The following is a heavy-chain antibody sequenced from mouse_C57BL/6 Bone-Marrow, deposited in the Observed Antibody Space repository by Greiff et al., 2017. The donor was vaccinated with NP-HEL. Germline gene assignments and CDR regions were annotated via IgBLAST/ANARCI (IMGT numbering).Heavy chain of an antibody. CDR3: ARYYDYDALYAMDY. V-gene: IGHV1-4*01. J-gene: IGHJ4*01. CDR1: GYTFTSYT. CDR2: INPSSGYT. D-gene: IGHD2-4*01. Sequence: QVQLQQSGAELARPGASVKMSCKASGYTFTSYTMHWVKQRPGQGLEWIGYINPSSGYTKYNQKFKDKATLTADKSSSTAYMQLSSLTSEDSAVYYSARYYDYDALYAMDYWGQGTSVTVSS.